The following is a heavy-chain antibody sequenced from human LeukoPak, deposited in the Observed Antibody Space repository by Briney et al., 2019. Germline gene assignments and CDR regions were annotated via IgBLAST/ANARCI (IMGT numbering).Heavy chain of an antibody. D-gene: IGHD3-3*01. Sequence: TSETLSLTCAFYGGSFSGYYWSWIRQPPGKGLEWIGEINHDGSTNYNPSLKSRVTISLDTSKKQFSLKVSSVSAADTAVYYCARGSPFTIFVVVNRGNYYMDVWGRGTTVTVSS. J-gene: IGHJ6*03. CDR1: GGSFSGYY. V-gene: IGHV4-34*01. CDR2: INHDGST. CDR3: ARGSPFTIFVVVNRGNYYMDV.